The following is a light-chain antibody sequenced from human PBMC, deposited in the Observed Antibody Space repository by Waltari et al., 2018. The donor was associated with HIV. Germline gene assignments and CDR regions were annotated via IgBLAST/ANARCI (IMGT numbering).Light chain of an antibody. Sequence: SYELIQPPSVSVSPGQTATLTCAGDKLGATSVCWYQQKPGQSPVLVVYQDNKRPSGIPERFSGSNSGNTATLTINGTQAVDEGDYYCQAWDTSTGVFGAGTKVSVL. CDR3: QAWDTSTGV. V-gene: IGLV3-1*01. CDR2: QDN. J-gene: IGLJ1*01. CDR1: KLGATS.